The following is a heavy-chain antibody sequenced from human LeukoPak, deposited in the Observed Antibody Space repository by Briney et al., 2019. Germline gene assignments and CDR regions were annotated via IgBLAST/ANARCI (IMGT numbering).Heavy chain of an antibody. CDR3: ASQNMEWELLAFDY. J-gene: IGHJ4*02. V-gene: IGHV1-2*06. CDR2: INPNNGGT. Sequence: GASVKVSCKASGYTFTVYYMHWLRQAPGQGLEWMGRINPNNGGTNYAQNFQGRVTMTRDTAISAAYMELSSLISDETAVYYCASQNMEWELLAFDYWGQGTLVTVSS. D-gene: IGHD1-26*01. CDR1: GYTFTVYY.